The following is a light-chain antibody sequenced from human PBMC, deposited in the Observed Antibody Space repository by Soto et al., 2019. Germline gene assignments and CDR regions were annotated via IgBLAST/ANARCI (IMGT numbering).Light chain of an antibody. CDR3: QQSDDLPT. J-gene: IGKJ5*01. V-gene: IGKV1-33*01. CDR1: QDINNY. CDR2: DAS. Sequence: DIQLTQSPSSLSASVGDRVTITCQASQDINNYVNWYQQKAGTAPNLLIYDASTLKPGVPSRFSGRGSGTDFTFTISSLQREDFATYFCQQSDDLPTVGQGTRLDIK.